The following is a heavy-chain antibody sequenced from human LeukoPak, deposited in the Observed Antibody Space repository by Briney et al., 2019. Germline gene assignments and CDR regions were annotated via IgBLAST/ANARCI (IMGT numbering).Heavy chain of an antibody. CDR3: AKGGYYDILTGAFNDY. D-gene: IGHD3-9*01. CDR2: ISGSGGST. CDR1: GFTFSSYA. J-gene: IGHJ4*02. Sequence: GRSLRLSCAASGFTFSSYAMSWVRQAPGKGLEWVSAISGSGGSTYYADSVKGRFTISRDNSKNTLYLQMNSLRAEDTAVYYCAKGGYYDILTGAFNDYWGQGTLVTVSS. V-gene: IGHV3-23*01.